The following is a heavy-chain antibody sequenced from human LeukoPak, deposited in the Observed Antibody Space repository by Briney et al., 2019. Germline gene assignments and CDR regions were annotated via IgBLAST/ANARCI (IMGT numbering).Heavy chain of an antibody. V-gene: IGHV4-4*07. CDR1: GGSISSYY. Sequence: SETLSLTCTVSGGSISSYYWSWIRQPAGKGLEWIGRIYTSGSTNYNPSLKSRVTMSVDTSKNQFSLKLSSVTAADTAVYYCARQEGEYGDSSYFDYWGQGTLVTVSS. J-gene: IGHJ4*02. D-gene: IGHD4-17*01. CDR3: ARQEGEYGDSSYFDY. CDR2: IYTSGST.